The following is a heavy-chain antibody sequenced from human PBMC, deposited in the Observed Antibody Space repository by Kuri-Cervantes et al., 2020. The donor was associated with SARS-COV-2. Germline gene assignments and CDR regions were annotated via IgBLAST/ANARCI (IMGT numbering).Heavy chain of an antibody. CDR2: INNSGRT. Sequence: GSLRLSCDVYGGSFSGYYWSWIRQPPGKGLEWIGEINNSGRTNYNPSPKSRVTISVETSKNPFSLKLSSVTAADTAVYYCARLSTVTDNYGMDVWGQGTTVTVSS. CDR1: GGSFSGYY. V-gene: IGHV4-34*01. D-gene: IGHD4-17*01. CDR3: ARLSTVTDNYGMDV. J-gene: IGHJ6*02.